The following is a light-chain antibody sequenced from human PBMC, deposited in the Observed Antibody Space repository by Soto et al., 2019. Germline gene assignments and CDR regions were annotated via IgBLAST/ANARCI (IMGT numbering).Light chain of an antibody. CDR3: SSYRTGRPFF. J-gene: IGLJ1*01. CDR1: SSDVGGYNY. CDR2: EVS. Sequence: QSALTQSASVSGSPGQSIAISCTGTSSDVGGYNYVSWYQQLPGKAPKLLISEVSNRPSGVSHRFSGSKSGNTASLTISGLQAEGEADYYWSSYRTGRPFFFGTGTKLTVL. V-gene: IGLV2-14*01.